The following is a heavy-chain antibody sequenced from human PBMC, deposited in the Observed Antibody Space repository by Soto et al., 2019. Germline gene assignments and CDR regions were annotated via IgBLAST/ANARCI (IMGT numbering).Heavy chain of an antibody. CDR1: GASISGFY. V-gene: IGHV4-4*07. Sequence: LSLTCTVSGASISGFYWSWIRKSAGKGLEWIGRIYATGTTDYNPSLKSRVMMSVDTPKKQFSLKLRSVTAADTAVYYCVRDGTKTLRDWFDPWGQGISVTVSS. CDR2: IYATGTT. CDR3: VRDGTKTLRDWFDP. D-gene: IGHD1-1*01. J-gene: IGHJ5*02.